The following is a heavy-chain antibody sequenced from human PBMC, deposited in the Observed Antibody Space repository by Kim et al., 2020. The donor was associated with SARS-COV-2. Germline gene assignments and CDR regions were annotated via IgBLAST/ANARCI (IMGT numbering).Heavy chain of an antibody. D-gene: IGHD6-19*01. CDR1: GGSISSSSYY. CDR3: ARRALGMGRAGQYGMDV. V-gene: IGHV4-39*01. CDR2: IYYSGST. Sequence: SETLSLTCTVSGGSISSSSYYWGWIRQPPGKGLEWIGSIYYSGSTYYNPSLKSRVTISVDTSKNQFSLKLSSVTAADTAVYYCARRALGMGRAGQYGMDVWGQGTTVTVSS. J-gene: IGHJ6*02.